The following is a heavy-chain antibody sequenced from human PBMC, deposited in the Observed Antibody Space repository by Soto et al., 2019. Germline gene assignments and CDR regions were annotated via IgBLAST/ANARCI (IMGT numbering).Heavy chain of an antibody. V-gene: IGHV1-2*02. CDR2: INPNSGGT. Sequence: ASVKVSCKXSGYTFTGYYMHWVRQAPGQGLEWMGWINPNSGGTNYAQKFQGRVTMTRDTSISTAYMELSRLRSDDTAVYYCARGEDWYQLLLDYWGQGTLVTVSS. J-gene: IGHJ4*02. CDR3: ARGEDWYQLLLDY. D-gene: IGHD2-2*01. CDR1: GYTFTGYY.